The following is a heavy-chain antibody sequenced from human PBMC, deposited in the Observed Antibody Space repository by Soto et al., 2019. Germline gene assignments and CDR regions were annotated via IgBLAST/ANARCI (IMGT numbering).Heavy chain of an antibody. V-gene: IGHV4-59*01. D-gene: IGHD3-9*01. Sequence: PSETLSLTCTASGGSISSYYWSWIRQPPGKGLERIGYIYYSGSTNYNPSLKSRVSLSVDTSKNQFSLKLSSVTAADTAVYYCAKGRYDILTGPRYDAFDIWGQGTMVT. CDR2: IYYSGST. J-gene: IGHJ3*02. CDR3: AKGRYDILTGPRYDAFDI. CDR1: GGSISSYY.